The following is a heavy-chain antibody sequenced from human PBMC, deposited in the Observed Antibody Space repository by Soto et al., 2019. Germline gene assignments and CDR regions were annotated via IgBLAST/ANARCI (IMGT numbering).Heavy chain of an antibody. CDR1: GFSLSTSGVG. Sequence: GSGPTLVNPTQTLTLTCTFSGFSLSTSGVGVGWTRQPPGKALEWLALIYWNDDKRYSPSLKSRLTITKDTSKNQVVLTMTNMDPVDTATYYCAHHLRAARPGALFVGWGQGTLVTVSS. CDR2: IYWNDDK. J-gene: IGHJ4*02. V-gene: IGHV2-5*01. D-gene: IGHD6-6*01. CDR3: AHHLRAARPGALFVG.